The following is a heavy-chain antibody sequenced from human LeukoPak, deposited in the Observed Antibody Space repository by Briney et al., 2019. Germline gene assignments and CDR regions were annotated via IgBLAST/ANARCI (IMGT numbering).Heavy chain of an antibody. J-gene: IGHJ4*02. Sequence: GGSLRLSCAASGFTFSSYWMSWVRQAPGKGLEWVSIISADGDGTYYADSVKGRFTISRDNSKNTLYLQVNSLRAEDTAVYYCAKRGNYYEFDYWGQGTLVTVSS. D-gene: IGHD3-22*01. CDR2: ISADGDGT. CDR3: AKRGNYYEFDY. V-gene: IGHV3-23*01. CDR1: GFTFSSYW.